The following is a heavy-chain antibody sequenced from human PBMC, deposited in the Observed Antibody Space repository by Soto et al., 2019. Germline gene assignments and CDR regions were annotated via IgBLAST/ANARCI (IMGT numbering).Heavy chain of an antibody. D-gene: IGHD3-9*01. Sequence: SETLSLTCTVSGGSVSSGSYYWSWIRQPPGKGLEWIGYIYYSGSTNYNPSLKSRVTISVDTSKNQFSLKLSSVTAADTAVYYCARGLHVLRYFDRSYYFDYWGQGTLVTVSS. J-gene: IGHJ4*02. V-gene: IGHV4-61*01. CDR3: ARGLHVLRYFDRSYYFDY. CDR2: IYYSGST. CDR1: GGSVSSGSYY.